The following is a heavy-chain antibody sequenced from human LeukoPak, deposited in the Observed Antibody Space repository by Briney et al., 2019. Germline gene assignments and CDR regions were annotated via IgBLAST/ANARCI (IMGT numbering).Heavy chain of an antibody. Sequence: GESLKISCKGSGYSFTSYRIGWVRQMPGKGLEWMGIIYPGDSDTRYSPSFQGQVTISADKSISTAYLQWSSLKASDTAMYYCARQAYCSSTSCYFDPWGQGTLVTVSS. CDR2: IYPGDSDT. CDR1: GYSFTSYR. CDR3: ARQAYCSSTSCYFDP. V-gene: IGHV5-51*01. D-gene: IGHD2-2*01. J-gene: IGHJ5*02.